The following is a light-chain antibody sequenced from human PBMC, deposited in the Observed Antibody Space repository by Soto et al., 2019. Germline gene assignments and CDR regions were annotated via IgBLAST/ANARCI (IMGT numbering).Light chain of an antibody. CDR3: QQYNSNSLT. CDR1: QSIDSW. J-gene: IGKJ4*01. CDR2: KAS. V-gene: IGKV1-5*03. Sequence: DIQMTQSPSTLSASVGDRVTITCRASQSIDSWLAWYQRRPGNVPKLLIYKASTLESGVPSRFSGSGSGTEFTLTINSLQPDDFATYYCQQYNSNSLTFGGGTKVEI.